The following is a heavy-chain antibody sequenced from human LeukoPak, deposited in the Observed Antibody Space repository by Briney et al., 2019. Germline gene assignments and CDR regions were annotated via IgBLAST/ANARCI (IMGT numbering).Heavy chain of an antibody. CDR1: GYTFSRYY. CDR2: IDPNSGGT. V-gene: IGHV1-2*02. CDR3: ARNLVIAAMNYFDY. D-gene: IGHD6-13*01. Sequence: ASVKVSCKAPGYTFSRYYMHWVRQAPGQGLEWMGWIDPNSGGTHYAQTIQGRVTVTRDSSITTVYMELSGLTYDDTAVYYCARNLVIAAMNYFDYWGQGTLVTVSS. J-gene: IGHJ4*02.